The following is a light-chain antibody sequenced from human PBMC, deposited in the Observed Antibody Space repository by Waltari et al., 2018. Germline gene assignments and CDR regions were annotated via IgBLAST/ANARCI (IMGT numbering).Light chain of an antibody. Sequence: EVVMTQSPDTLSVSPGGRATLSCRASQSIATNLAWHQQRRGQAPRLLIFDAATRATSISGRFSGSGSGTEFTLTISSLQSDDSAVYYCQQYNRWPPITFGQGTRLEIK. CDR1: QSIATN. CDR3: QQYNRWPPIT. J-gene: IGKJ5*01. V-gene: IGKV3-15*01. CDR2: DAA.